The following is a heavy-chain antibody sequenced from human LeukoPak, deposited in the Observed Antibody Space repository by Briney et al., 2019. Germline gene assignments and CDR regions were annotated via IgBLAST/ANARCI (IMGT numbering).Heavy chain of an antibody. J-gene: IGHJ4*02. V-gene: IGHV3-23*01. Sequence: PGGSLRLSCAASGFTFSSYAMSWVRQAPGKGPEWVSAVSGSGGSTYYADSVKGRFTISRDNSKNTLYLQMNSLRAEDTAVYYCAKDGYDSSGYYYGDYWGQGTLVTVSS. D-gene: IGHD3-22*01. CDR2: VSGSGGST. CDR3: AKDGYDSSGYYYGDY. CDR1: GFTFSSYA.